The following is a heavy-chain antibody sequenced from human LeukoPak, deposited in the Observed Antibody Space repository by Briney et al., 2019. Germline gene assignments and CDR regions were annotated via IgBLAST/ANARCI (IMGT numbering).Heavy chain of an antibody. Sequence: GGSLRLSCAASGFTFSSYGMHWVRQAPGKGLEWVAYIQYDGSNEQYADSVKGRFTISRDNAKNSLFLQMNSLRAEDTAVYFCARVKQQLVRLLGRDTTYYYYYYMDVWGKGTTVTVSS. CDR3: ARVKQQLVRLLGRDTTYYYYYYMDV. CDR2: IQYDGSNE. V-gene: IGHV3-30*02. J-gene: IGHJ6*03. D-gene: IGHD6-13*01. CDR1: GFTFSSYG.